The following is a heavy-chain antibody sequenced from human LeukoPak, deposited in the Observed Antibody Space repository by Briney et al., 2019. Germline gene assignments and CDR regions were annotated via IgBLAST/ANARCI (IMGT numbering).Heavy chain of an antibody. Sequence: PSETLSLTCTVSGDSISSYYWSWIRQPPRKGLEWIGYIYYSGSTNYNPSLKSRVTISVDTSKNQFSLKLSSVTAADTAVYYCARRGYFYYGSGSHWFDPWGQGALVTVSS. J-gene: IGHJ5*02. V-gene: IGHV4-59*08. CDR1: GDSISSYY. CDR2: IYYSGST. CDR3: ARRGYFYYGSGSHWFDP. D-gene: IGHD3-10*01.